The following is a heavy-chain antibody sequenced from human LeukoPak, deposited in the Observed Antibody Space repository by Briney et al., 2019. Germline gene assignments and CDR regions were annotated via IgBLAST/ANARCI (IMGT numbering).Heavy chain of an antibody. J-gene: IGHJ6*02. D-gene: IGHD2-2*01. CDR2: IHYSGNT. V-gene: IGHV4-61*01. Sequence: PSETLSLTCTVSGDSVRTSNYYWSWIRQPPGKGLEWIGYIHYSGNTNYNTSLKSRVTISVDTSKSQFSLKLSSVTAADTAVYYCARDIVVVPAAMEDYYYYGMDVWGQGTTVTVSS. CDR1: GDSVRTSNYY. CDR3: ARDIVVVPAAMEDYYYYGMDV.